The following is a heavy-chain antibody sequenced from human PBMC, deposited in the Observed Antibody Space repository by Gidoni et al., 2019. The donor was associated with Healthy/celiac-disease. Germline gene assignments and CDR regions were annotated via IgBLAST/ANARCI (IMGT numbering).Heavy chain of an antibody. CDR2: TRNKANSYTT. D-gene: IGHD3-22*01. CDR3: ALYYYDSSGYYSGSYGMDV. J-gene: IGHJ6*02. Sequence: PGKGPEWVGRTRNKANSYTTEYAASVKGRFTISRDDSKNSLYLQMNSLKTEDTAVYYCALYYYDSSGYYSGSYGMDVWGQGTTVTVSS. V-gene: IGHV3-72*01.